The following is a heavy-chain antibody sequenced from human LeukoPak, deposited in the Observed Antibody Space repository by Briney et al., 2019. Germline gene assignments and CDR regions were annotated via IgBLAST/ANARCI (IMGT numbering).Heavy chain of an antibody. CDR2: INHSGST. J-gene: IGHJ4*02. Sequence: SETLSLTCAVYGGSFSGYYWSWIRQPPGKGLEWIGEINHSGSTNYNPSLKSRVTISVDTSKNQFSLKLSSVTAADTAVYYCAMVPDSYFDYWGQGTLVTVSS. CDR3: AMVPDSYFDY. CDR1: GGSFSGYY. V-gene: IGHV4-34*01. D-gene: IGHD1-14*01.